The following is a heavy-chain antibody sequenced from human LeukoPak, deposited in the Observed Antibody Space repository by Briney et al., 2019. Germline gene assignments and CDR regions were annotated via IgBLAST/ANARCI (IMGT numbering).Heavy chain of an antibody. D-gene: IGHD3-22*01. CDR3: VTGLGRSGYYYRYFDY. CDR1: GLTFSSYE. V-gene: IGHV3-48*03. J-gene: IGHJ4*02. Sequence: SGGSLRLSCAASGLTFSSYEMNWVRQAPGKGLEWVSYISSSGSTIYYADSVKGRFTISRDNAKNSLYLQMNSLRAEDTAVYYCVTGLGRSGYYYRYFDYWGQGTLVTVSS. CDR2: ISSSGSTI.